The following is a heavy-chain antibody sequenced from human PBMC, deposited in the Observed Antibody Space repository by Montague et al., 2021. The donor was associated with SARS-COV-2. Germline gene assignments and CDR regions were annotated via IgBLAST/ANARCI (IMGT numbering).Heavy chain of an antibody. V-gene: IGHV4-4*07. CDR3: ARGQQLDFDY. D-gene: IGHD6-13*01. CDR2: IYISGST. J-gene: IGHJ4*02. CDR1: GDSISSTYY. Sequence: SETLSLTCTVSGDSISSTYYWSWIRQPAGKGLEWIGRIYISGSTXXNPPLKSRVTMSIDTSKNQFSLKLDSLTAADTAVHYCARGQQLDFDYWGQGTLVTVSS.